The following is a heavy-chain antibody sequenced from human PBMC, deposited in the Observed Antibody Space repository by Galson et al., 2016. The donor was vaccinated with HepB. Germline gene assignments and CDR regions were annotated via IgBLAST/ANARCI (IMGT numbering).Heavy chain of an antibody. Sequence: SETLSLTCTVSGGSVSTGSYYWSWIRQPPGKGLEWIGYIYCSGSTNYNPSLKSRVTISVDTSKNQFSLKLTSVTAADAAVYYCTTYLVGHGGTGYWGQGTLVTVAS. D-gene: IGHD3-16*01. V-gene: IGHV4-61*01. CDR3: TTYLVGHGGTGY. J-gene: IGHJ4*02. CDR1: GGSVSTGSYY. CDR2: IYCSGST.